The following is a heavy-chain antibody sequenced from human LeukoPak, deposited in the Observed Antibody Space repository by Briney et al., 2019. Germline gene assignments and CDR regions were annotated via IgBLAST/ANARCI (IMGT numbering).Heavy chain of an antibody. D-gene: IGHD5-24*01. CDR3: ARGSRDGYNEEGWFDP. Sequence: GESLKISCKGSGYSFTSYWIGWVRHMPGKGLEWMGIIYPGDSDTRYSPSFQGQVTISADKSISTAYLQWSSLKASDTAMYYCARGSRDGYNEEGWFDPWGQGTLVTVSS. CDR2: IYPGDSDT. V-gene: IGHV5-51*01. J-gene: IGHJ5*02. CDR1: GYSFTSYW.